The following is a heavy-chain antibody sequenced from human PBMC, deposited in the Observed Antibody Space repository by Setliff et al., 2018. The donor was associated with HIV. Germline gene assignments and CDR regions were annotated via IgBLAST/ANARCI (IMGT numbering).Heavy chain of an antibody. J-gene: IGHJ4*02. V-gene: IGHV4-31*03. CDR3: ARGRPFGKFVDYFDS. CDR2: VFYNENT. CDR1: GGSISSGGYY. D-gene: IGHD2-21*01. Sequence: KPSETLSLTCTVSGGSISSGGYYWNWIRQHPGKGLEWIGYVFYNENTQYDPSLKSRVSMSVDTSKNQFSLNLRTVTAADTAIYFCARGRPFGKFVDYFDSWGQGKLVTAPQ.